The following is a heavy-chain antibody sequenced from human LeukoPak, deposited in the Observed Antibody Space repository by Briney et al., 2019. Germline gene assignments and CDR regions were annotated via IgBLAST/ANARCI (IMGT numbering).Heavy chain of an antibody. CDR2: INPDSGGT. V-gene: IGHV1-2*02. J-gene: IGHJ4*02. CDR1: GYTFSDYY. CDR3: ARSGLSRFGF. Sequence: ASVKVSCKASGYTFSDYYMHWVRQAPGQGLEWMGWINPDSGGTNYAQKFQGRVTMTRDTSISTVYMELSRLRSDDTAVYYCARSGLSRFGFWGQGTLVTVSS. D-gene: IGHD2/OR15-2a*01.